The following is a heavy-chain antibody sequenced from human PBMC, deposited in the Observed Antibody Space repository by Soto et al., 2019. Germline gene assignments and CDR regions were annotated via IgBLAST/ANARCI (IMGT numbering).Heavy chain of an antibody. D-gene: IGHD3-9*01. J-gene: IGHJ6*02. Sequence: PGGSLRLSCAASGFTFSNYAMRWVRQAPGKGLEWVSGIGGSGSNTYYADSVKGRFTISRDNSKNTLFLQMNSLRAEDTAEYYCARVVRYFDTPYGMDVWGQGTTVTVSS. CDR1: GFTFSNYA. CDR2: IGGSGSNT. CDR3: ARVVRYFDTPYGMDV. V-gene: IGHV3-23*01.